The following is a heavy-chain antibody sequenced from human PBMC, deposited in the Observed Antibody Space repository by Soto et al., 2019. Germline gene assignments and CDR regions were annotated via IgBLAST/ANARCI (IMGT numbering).Heavy chain of an antibody. CDR3: AKDFLGHSDWSTSFDY. V-gene: IGHV3-23*01. Sequence: PGRSLRLSCAACRLPFSIYAMSWVRPAPGKGLEWVSCISGSGGSTYYADSVKGRFTISRDNSKNTLYLQMNSLRAEDTAVYYCAKDFLGHSDWSTSFDYWGRGTGGAVAS. D-gene: IGHD3-9*01. CDR1: RLPFSIYA. J-gene: IGHJ4*02. CDR2: ISGSGGST.